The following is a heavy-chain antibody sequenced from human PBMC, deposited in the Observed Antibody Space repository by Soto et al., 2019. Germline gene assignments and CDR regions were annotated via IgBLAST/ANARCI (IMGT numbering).Heavy chain of an antibody. V-gene: IGHV1-2*02. CDR1: GYTFTDYF. CDR3: ARGRRYGGYDY. D-gene: IGHD5-12*01. CDR2: IRPITGGT. J-gene: IGHJ4*02. Sequence: ASVKNSCKASGYTFTDYFMHWVRQAPGQGLEWMGWIRPITGGTHYAQRLQGRVTVTRDTSLNTAHMELSSLRSDDTAVYYCARGRRYGGYDYWGQGTLVTVSS.